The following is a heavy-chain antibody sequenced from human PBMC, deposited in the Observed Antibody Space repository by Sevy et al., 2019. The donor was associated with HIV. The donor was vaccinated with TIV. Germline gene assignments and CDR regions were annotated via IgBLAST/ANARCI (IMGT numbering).Heavy chain of an antibody. CDR1: GFTFSSST. V-gene: IGHV3-21*01. CDR3: ARDRGVGTSAYGMDV. D-gene: IGHD3-10*01. Sequence: GESLKISCAASGFTFSSSTMNWVRQAPGKGLEWVSSISSGSSYIHYADSVKGRFTIARDNAKNLLYLQMNSLRAEDSAVYHCARDRGVGTSAYGMDVWGQGTTVTVSS. CDR2: ISSGSSYI. J-gene: IGHJ6*02.